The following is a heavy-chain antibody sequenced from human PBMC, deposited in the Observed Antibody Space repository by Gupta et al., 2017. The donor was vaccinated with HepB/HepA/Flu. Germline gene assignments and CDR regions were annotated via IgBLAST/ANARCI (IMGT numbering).Heavy chain of an antibody. CDR3: ARIGDRVRPYYFHMDV. Sequence: QVQLQQWGAGLLKPSETLSLTCVVHGGSFGGYYWSWIRQPPGKGLEWIGEINHSGNTKYNTSLKSRVTISVDTSKNQCSLKLSSVTAADTAVYYCARIGDRVRPYYFHMDVWGKGTTVSVSS. J-gene: IGHJ6*03. V-gene: IGHV4-34*01. D-gene: IGHD3-16*01. CDR2: INHSGNT. CDR1: GGSFGGYY.